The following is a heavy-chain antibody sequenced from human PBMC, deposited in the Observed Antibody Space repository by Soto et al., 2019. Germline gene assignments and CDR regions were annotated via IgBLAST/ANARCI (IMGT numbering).Heavy chain of an antibody. CDR3: AGADYYDSSGYDY. CDR1: GYTFTGYY. CDR2: INPNSGGT. Sequence: ASVKVSCKASGYTFTGYYMHWVRQAPGQGLEWMGWINPNSGGTNYAQKFQGWVTMTRDTSISTAYMELSRLRSDDTAVYYCAGADYYDSSGYDYWGQGTLVTVSS. D-gene: IGHD3-22*01. J-gene: IGHJ4*02. V-gene: IGHV1-2*04.